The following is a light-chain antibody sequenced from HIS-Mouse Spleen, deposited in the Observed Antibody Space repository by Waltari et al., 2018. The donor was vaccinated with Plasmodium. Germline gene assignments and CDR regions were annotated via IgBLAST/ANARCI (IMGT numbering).Light chain of an antibody. Sequence: DIQLTQSPSFLSASVGDSITITCRASQSISSYLAWYQHKPGKAPKLLIYAASTLQSGVPSRFSGSGSGTEFTLTISSLQPEDFATYYCQQLNSYPYTFGQGTKLEIK. CDR3: QQLNSYPYT. J-gene: IGKJ2*01. CDR1: QSISSY. V-gene: IGKV1-9*01. CDR2: AAS.